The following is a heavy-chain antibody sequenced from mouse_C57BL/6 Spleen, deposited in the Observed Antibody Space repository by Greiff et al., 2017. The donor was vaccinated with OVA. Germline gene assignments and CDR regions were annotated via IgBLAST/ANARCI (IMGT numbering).Heavy chain of an antibody. D-gene: IGHD1-1*01. CDR1: GFTFNTYA. J-gene: IGHJ1*03. Sequence: EVQVVESGGGLVQPKGSLKLSCAASGFTFNTYAMHWVRQAPGKGVEWVARIRSKSSNYATYYADSVKDRFTISRADSQSMLYLQMNNLQTEDTAMYYCVGGAYYYGGSYGYFDVWGTGTTVTVSS. V-gene: IGHV10-3*01. CDR2: IRSKSSNYAT. CDR3: VGGAYYYGGSYGYFDV.